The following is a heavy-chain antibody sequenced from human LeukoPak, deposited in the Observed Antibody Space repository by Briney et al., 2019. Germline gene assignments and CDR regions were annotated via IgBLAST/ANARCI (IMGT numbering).Heavy chain of an antibody. Sequence: ETLSLTCTVSGGSVSSGNYYWSWIRQPPGKGLEWIGYFYYSGDTNYNPSLKGRVTISVDTSKNQVSLKLSSVTAADTAVYYCARDPSGYFNYWSQGTLVTVSS. V-gene: IGHV4-61*01. J-gene: IGHJ4*02. CDR1: GGSVSSGNYY. D-gene: IGHD3-22*01. CDR3: ARDPSGYFNY. CDR2: FYYSGDT.